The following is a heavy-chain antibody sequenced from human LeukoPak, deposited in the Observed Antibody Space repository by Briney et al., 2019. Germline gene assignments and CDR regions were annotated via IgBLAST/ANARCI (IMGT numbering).Heavy chain of an antibody. CDR2: IKQDGSEK. CDR3: ASTNSFDF. Sequence: GGSLRLSCAASGFTFSNYWMNWVRQAPGKGLEWMANIKQDGSEKNYVDSVKGRFTITRDNAKNSLYLQLNSLRAEDTAVYYCASTNSFDFWGQGTLVTVSS. J-gene: IGHJ4*02. CDR1: GFTFSNYW. V-gene: IGHV3-7*03. D-gene: IGHD2-8*01.